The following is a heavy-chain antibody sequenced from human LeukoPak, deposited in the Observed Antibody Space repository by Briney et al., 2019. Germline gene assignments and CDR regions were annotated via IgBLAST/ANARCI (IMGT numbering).Heavy chain of an antibody. V-gene: IGHV3-23*01. Sequence: GGSLRLSCVVSGFTFSTSAMSWVRQAPGKGLEWVSGISESGGSTYYADSVKGRFTSSRDNSKNTLYLQMNSLRAEDTALYYCARSVPDYTRFDYWGQGALVTVSS. CDR3: ARSVPDYTRFDY. CDR2: ISESGGST. CDR1: GFTFSTSA. D-gene: IGHD4-11*01. J-gene: IGHJ4*02.